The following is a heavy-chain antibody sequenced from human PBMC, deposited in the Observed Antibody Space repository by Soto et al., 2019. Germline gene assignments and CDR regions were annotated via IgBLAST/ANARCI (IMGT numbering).Heavy chain of an antibody. CDR2: ISVSGNII. CDR3: VRDTMRASAAASLDY. CDR1: GFTFSTYE. J-gene: IGHJ4*02. D-gene: IGHD2-2*01. V-gene: IGHV3-48*03. Sequence: GVSLRLSCAASGFTFSTYEFNWVRQAPGRGLEWISYISVSGNIIKYAESVKGRFTISRDNAENSLHLHMSNLRVDDTALYFCVRDTMRASAAASLDYWGQGTQVTVSS.